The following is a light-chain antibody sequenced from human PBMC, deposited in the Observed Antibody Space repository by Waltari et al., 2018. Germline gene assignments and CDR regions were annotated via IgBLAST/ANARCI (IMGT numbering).Light chain of an antibody. CDR1: RTVSTY. CDR3: QQSFDSVFT. V-gene: IGKV1-39*01. J-gene: IGKJ3*01. CDR2: AES. Sequence: IQLTQSPSSLSPSVGDRVTITCRAGRTVSTYLNWYQQKPGKAPKLLIYAESILQSGVPARFSGSGSGTEFSLTIASLQPEDSATYYCQQSFDSVFTFGPGTTVNV.